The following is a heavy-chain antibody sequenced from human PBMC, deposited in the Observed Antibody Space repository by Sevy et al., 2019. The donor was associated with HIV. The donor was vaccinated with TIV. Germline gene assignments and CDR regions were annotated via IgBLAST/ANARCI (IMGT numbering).Heavy chain of an antibody. CDR3: ARDLPPSATTVAHFDY. Sequence: GGSLRLSCAASEISFSDYYMSWIRQTPGKGLEWISYISSGGSIIYYSDSVKGRFTISRDNARNSLYLQMNSLRAEDTAVYYCARDLPPSATTVAHFDYWGQGTLVTVSS. CDR1: EISFSDYY. CDR2: ISSGGSII. J-gene: IGHJ4*02. V-gene: IGHV3-11*04. D-gene: IGHD4-17*01.